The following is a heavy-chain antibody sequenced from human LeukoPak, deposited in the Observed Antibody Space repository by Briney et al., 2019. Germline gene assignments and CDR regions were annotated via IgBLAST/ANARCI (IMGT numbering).Heavy chain of an antibody. V-gene: IGHV4-4*07. Sequence: SETLSLTCSVSSGSMSNYYWSWIRQPAGKGLEWLGRIYGSGSTNYNPSLESRVTMSVDMSKNQFSLKLSSVTAADTAVYYCARDGTYSSSLGGFFDYWGQGTLVTVSS. CDR1: SGSMSNYY. J-gene: IGHJ4*02. CDR2: IYGSGST. D-gene: IGHD6-13*01. CDR3: ARDGTYSSSLGGFFDY.